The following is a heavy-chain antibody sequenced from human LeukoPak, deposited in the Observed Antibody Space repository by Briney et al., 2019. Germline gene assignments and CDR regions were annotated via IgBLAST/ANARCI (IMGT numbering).Heavy chain of an antibody. CDR3: ARAQSLTAPAGTFANS. CDR2: INPNSGGT. Sequence: ASVKVSCKASGYTFTGYFLHWVRRAPGQGFEWMGWINPNSGGTYYTQRFQGRVTMTRDTSINTAYMELSSLRSDDTAVYYCARAQSLTAPAGTFANSWGQGTLVTVSS. J-gene: IGHJ4*02. D-gene: IGHD6-13*01. CDR1: GYTFTGYF. V-gene: IGHV1-2*02.